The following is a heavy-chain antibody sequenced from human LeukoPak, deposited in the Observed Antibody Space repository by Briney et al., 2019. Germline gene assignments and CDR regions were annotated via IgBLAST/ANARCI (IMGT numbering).Heavy chain of an antibody. CDR1: GGSISSYY. Sequence: SETLSLTCTVSGGSISSYYWSWIRQPPGKGLEWIGYIFYRGSTNYNPSLKSRVTISVDTSKNQFSLKLSSVTAADTAVYYCARGEWDLLFDYWGQGTLVTVSS. V-gene: IGHV4-59*01. CDR2: IFYRGST. J-gene: IGHJ4*02. D-gene: IGHD1-26*01. CDR3: ARGEWDLLFDY.